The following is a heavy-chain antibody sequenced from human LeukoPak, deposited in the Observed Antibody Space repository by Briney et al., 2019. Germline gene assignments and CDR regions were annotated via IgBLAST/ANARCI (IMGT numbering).Heavy chain of an antibody. CDR2: ISSSSSYI. CDR1: GFTFSSYS. V-gene: IGHV3-21*01. J-gene: IGHJ3*02. CDR3: ARDGYCSSTSCYVLALGTIDDAFDI. D-gene: IGHD2-2*03. Sequence: GGSLRLSCAASGFTFSSYSMNWVRQAPGKGLEWVSSISSSSSYIYYADSVKGRFTISRDNAKNSLYLQMNSLRAEDTAVYYCARDGYCSSTSCYVLALGTIDDAFDIWGQGTMVSVSS.